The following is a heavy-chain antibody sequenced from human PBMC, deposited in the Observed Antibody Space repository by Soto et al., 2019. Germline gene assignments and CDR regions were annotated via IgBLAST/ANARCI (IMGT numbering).Heavy chain of an antibody. J-gene: IGHJ6*02. CDR2: IPSEATNK. D-gene: IGHD6-6*01. V-gene: IGHV3-30-3*01. CDR1: GFTFRDYA. Sequence: QVQLVESGGGVVQPGRSLRLSCAASGFTFRDYAMHWVRQPPGKGLEWGTLIPSEATNKYLADSVKGRFTISRDNSKNTLYLQMNSLRVEDTGLYYCARQGMAARKYYSTDLDVWGQGTTVIV. CDR3: ARQGMAARKYYSTDLDV.